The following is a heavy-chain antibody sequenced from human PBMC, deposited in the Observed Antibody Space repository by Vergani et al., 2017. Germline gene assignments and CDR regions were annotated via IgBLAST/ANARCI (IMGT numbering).Heavy chain of an antibody. CDR1: GFTFSSYE. D-gene: IGHD3-9*01. Sequence: EVQLVESGGGLVQPGGSLRLSCAASGFTFSSYEMNWVRQAPGKGLEWVSYISSSGSTIYYADSVKGRFTISRDNSKNTLYLQMSSLRAEDTAVYYCVKGRYFDWLPLDYWGQGTLVTVSS. CDR3: VKGRYFDWLPLDY. CDR2: ISSSGSTI. J-gene: IGHJ4*02. V-gene: IGHV3-48*03.